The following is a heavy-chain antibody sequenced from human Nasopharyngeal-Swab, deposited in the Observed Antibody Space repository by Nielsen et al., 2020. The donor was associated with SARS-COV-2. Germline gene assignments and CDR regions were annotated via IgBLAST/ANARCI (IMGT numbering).Heavy chain of an antibody. CDR1: GFTFSSYE. CDR3: ARVGLHYYDSSGPFDY. D-gene: IGHD3-22*01. CDR2: ISSSGSTI. V-gene: IGHV3-48*03. J-gene: IGHJ4*02. Sequence: GGSLKLSCAASGFTFSSYEMNWVRQAPGKGLEWVSYISSSGSTIYYADSVKGRFTISRDNAKNSLYLQMNSLRAEDTAVYYCARVGLHYYDSSGPFDYCGQGTLVTVSS.